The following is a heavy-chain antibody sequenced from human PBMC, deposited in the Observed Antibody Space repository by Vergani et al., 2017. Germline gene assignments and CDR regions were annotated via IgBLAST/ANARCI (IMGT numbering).Heavy chain of an antibody. CDR2: INPSGGST. J-gene: IGHJ4*01. CDR1: GYTFAGYY. V-gene: IGHV1-46*03. Sequence: QVQLVQSGAEVKKPGASVKVSCKASGYTFAGYYIHWVRQAPGQGLEWMGIINPSGGSTTYAQQFQGRLTMTRDTSTSTVYMDLSNLRSEDTAVYYCARPHGDILPPDPRRLDYWGPGTLVTVSS. CDR3: ARPHGDILPPDPRRLDY.